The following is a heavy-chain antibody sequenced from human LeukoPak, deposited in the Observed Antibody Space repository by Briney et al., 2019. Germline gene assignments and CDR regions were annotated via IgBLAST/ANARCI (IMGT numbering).Heavy chain of an antibody. Sequence: GGSLRLSCAASGFIVSSNYMTWVRQAPGKGLEWVSVIYSGGNTYYADSVKGRFTISRDNSKNTLYLQMNSLRVEDSALYFCAKDSLIVEPIASYSNWFDPWGQGTRVTVSS. D-gene: IGHD2-21*01. V-gene: IGHV3-53*01. CDR1: GFIVSSNY. J-gene: IGHJ5*02. CDR2: IYSGGNT. CDR3: AKDSLIVEPIASYSNWFDP.